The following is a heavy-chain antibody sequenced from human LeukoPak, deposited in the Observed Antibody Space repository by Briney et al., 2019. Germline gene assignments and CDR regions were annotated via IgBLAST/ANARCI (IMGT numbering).Heavy chain of an antibody. CDR1: GGSFSGYY. Sequence: SGTLSLTCAVYGGSFSGYYWSWIRQPPGKGLEWIGEINHSGSTNYNPSLKSRVTISVDTSKNQFSLKLSSVTAADTAVYYCARGWDTAMAGAVDYWGQGTLVTVSS. D-gene: IGHD5-18*01. J-gene: IGHJ4*02. CDR2: INHSGST. CDR3: ARGWDTAMAGAVDY. V-gene: IGHV4-34*01.